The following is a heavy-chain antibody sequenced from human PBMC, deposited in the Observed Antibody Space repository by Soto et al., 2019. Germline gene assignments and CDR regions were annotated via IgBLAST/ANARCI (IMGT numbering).Heavy chain of an antibody. D-gene: IGHD1-1*01. CDR1: GFTFSTYA. V-gene: IGHV3-30*18. CDR2: LSYDGSNK. Sequence: LRLSCAASGFTFSTYAMHWVRQAPGKGLEWVAVLSYDGSNKYYADSVKGRFTISRDNSKNTLYLQMNSLRAEDTAVYYCAKSVYNWNDGFFDYWGQGTLVTVSS. CDR3: AKSVYNWNDGFFDY. J-gene: IGHJ4*02.